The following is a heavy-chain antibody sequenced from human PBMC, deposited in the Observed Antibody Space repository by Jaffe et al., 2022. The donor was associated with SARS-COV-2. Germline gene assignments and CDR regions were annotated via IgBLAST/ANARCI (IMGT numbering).Heavy chain of an antibody. CDR1: GFTFTSSA. Sequence: QMQLVQSGPEVKKPGTSVKVSCKASGFTFTSSAMQWVRQARGQRLEWIGWIVVGSGNTNYAQKFQERVTITRDMSTSTAYMELSSLRSEDTAVYYCAASSQGPVRGVIIPRYGMDVWGQGTTVTVSS. V-gene: IGHV1-58*02. CDR3: AASSQGPVRGVIIPRYGMDV. CDR2: IVVGSGNT. D-gene: IGHD3-10*01. J-gene: IGHJ6*02.